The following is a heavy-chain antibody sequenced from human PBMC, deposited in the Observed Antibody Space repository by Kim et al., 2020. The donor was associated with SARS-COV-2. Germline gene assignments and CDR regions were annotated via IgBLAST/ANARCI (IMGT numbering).Heavy chain of an antibody. V-gene: IGHV3-23*01. CDR2: ISGSGGST. CDR1: GFTFSSYA. Sequence: GGSLRLSCAASGFTFSSYAMSWVRQAPGKGLEWVSGISGSGGSTYYADSVKGRFTISRDNSKNTLYLQMNSLRAEDTAVYYCARFPRPGIALAGSLDVWGQGTTVTVSS. CDR3: ARFPRPGIALAGSLDV. J-gene: IGHJ6*02. D-gene: IGHD6-13*01.